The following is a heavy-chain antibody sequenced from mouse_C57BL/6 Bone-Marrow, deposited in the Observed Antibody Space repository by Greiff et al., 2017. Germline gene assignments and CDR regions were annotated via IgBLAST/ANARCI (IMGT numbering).Heavy chain of an antibody. Sequence: VQLQQSGAELARPGASVKLSCKASGYTFTSYGISWVKQRTGQGLEWIGEIYPRSGNTYYNEKFKGKATLTADQSSSTAYMEIRSLTSEDSAVYVCARWGDYYVSSYGYWGQGTTLTVSS. V-gene: IGHV1-81*01. J-gene: IGHJ2*01. D-gene: IGHD1-1*01. CDR3: ARWGDYYVSSYGY. CDR2: IYPRSGNT. CDR1: GYTFTSYG.